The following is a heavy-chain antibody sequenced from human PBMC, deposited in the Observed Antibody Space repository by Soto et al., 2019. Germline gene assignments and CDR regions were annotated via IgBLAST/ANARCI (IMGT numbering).Heavy chain of an antibody. J-gene: IGHJ3*02. CDR2: IYYSGST. D-gene: IGHD3-10*01. CDR1: GGSISSGDYY. CDR3: ARERITMVRGAPGAFDI. Sequence: SETLSLTCPVSGGSISSGDYYWSWIRQPPGKGLEWIGYIYYSGSTYYNPSLKSRVTISVDTSKNQFSLKLSSVTAADTAVYYCARERITMVRGAPGAFDIWGQGTMVTVSS. V-gene: IGHV4-30-4*01.